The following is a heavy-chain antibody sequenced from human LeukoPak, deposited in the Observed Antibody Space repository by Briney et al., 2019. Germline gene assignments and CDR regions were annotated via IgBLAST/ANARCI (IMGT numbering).Heavy chain of an antibody. Sequence: GRSLRLSCAASGFTFSSYGMHWVRQAPGKGLEWVAVIWYDGSNKYYADSVKGRFTISRDNSKNTLYLQMNSLRAEDTAVYYCARDYTVTGPNWFDPWGQGTLATVSS. V-gene: IGHV3-33*01. CDR3: ARDYTVTGPNWFDP. CDR2: IWYDGSNK. CDR1: GFTFSSYG. D-gene: IGHD4-17*01. J-gene: IGHJ5*02.